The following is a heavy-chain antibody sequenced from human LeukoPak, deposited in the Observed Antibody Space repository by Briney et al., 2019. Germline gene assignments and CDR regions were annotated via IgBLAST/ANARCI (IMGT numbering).Heavy chain of an antibody. J-gene: IGHJ4*02. V-gene: IGHV3-11*04. CDR3: ASRYCSGGSCYFDY. Sequence: PGGSLRLSCAASGFTFSDYYMSWIRQAPGKGLEWVSYISSSGSTIYYADSVKGRFTISRDNAKNSLYLQMNSLRAEDTAVYYWASRYCSGGSCYFDYWGQGTLVTVSS. CDR2: ISSSGSTI. D-gene: IGHD2-15*01. CDR1: GFTFSDYY.